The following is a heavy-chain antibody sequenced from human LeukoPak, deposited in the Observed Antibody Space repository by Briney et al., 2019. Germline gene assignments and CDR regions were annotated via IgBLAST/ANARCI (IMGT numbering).Heavy chain of an antibody. CDR2: INHSGST. J-gene: IGHJ4*02. CDR3: ARSTTIFGVVIITEFDY. D-gene: IGHD3-3*01. V-gene: IGHV4-34*01. CDR1: GGSFSGYY. Sequence: PSETLSLTCAVYGGSFSGYYWSWIRQPPGKGLEWIGEINHSGSTNYNPSLKSRVTISVDTSKNQFSLKLSSVIAADTAVYYCARSTTIFGVVIITEFDYWGQGTLVTVSS.